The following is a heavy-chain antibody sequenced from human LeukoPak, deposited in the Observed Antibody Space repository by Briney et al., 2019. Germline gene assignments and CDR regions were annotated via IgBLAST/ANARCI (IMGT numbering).Heavy chain of an antibody. Sequence: PGASVKVSCTASGYTFPSYYMHWVRQAPGQGLEWMGIINPSGGSTSYAQKFQGRVTMTRDTSTSTVYMELSSLRSEDTAVYYCAREGGPTIASYYYYMDVWGKGTTVTISS. CDR2: INPSGGST. V-gene: IGHV1-46*01. CDR1: GYTFPSYY. CDR3: AREGGPTIASYYYYMDV. D-gene: IGHD1-26*01. J-gene: IGHJ6*03.